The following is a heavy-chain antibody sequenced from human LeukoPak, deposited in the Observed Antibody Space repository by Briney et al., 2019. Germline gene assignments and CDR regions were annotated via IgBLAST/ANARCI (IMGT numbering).Heavy chain of an antibody. V-gene: IGHV4-4*07. D-gene: IGHD3-10*01. CDR1: GGSFSGYY. J-gene: IGHJ4*02. CDR2: IYTSGSS. Sequence: NPSETLSLTCAVYGGSFSGYYWSWIRQPAGKGLEWIGRIYTSGSSNYNPSLKSRVTMSVDTSKNQFSLKLNSVTAADTAVYYCARDRYYYGSGNYPPDYWGQGTLVTVSS. CDR3: ARDRYYYGSGNYPPDY.